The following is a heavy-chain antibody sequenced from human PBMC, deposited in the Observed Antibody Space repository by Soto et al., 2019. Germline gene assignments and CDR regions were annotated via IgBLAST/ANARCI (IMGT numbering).Heavy chain of an antibody. D-gene: IGHD3-22*01. V-gene: IGHV1-69*13. CDR3: ARGSMSVYYYDTYNWFDP. CDR2: IIPIFGTA. J-gene: IGHJ5*02. Sequence: SVKVSCKASGGTFSSYAISWVRQAPGQGLEWMGGIIPIFGTANYAQKFQGRVTITADESTSTAYMELSSLRSEDTAVYYCARGSMSVYYYDTYNWFDPWGQGTLVTVCS. CDR1: GGTFSSYA.